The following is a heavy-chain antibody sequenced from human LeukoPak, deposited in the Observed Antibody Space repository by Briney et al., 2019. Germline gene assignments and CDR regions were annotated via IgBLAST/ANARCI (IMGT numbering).Heavy chain of an antibody. D-gene: IGHD2/OR15-2a*01. CDR3: ARKLSRNYYYYMDV. Sequence: SQTLSLTCTVSGGSISSGDYYWSWIRQPPGKGLEWIGYIYYSGSTYYNPSLKSRVTISVDTSKNQFSLKLSSVTAADTAVYYCARKLSRNYYYYMDVWGKGTTVTVSS. CDR1: GGSISSGDYY. CDR2: IYYSGST. V-gene: IGHV4-30-4*08. J-gene: IGHJ6*03.